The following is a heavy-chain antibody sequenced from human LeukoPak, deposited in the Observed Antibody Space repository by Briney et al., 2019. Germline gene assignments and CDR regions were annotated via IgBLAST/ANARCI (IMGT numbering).Heavy chain of an antibody. Sequence: PGGSLRLSCAASGFTFSSYSMNWVRQAPGKGLEWVSSISSSSSYIYYADSVKGRFTISRDNSKNTVYLQMNSLRAEDTAVYYCASLVGVAARAGNWFDPWGQGTLVTVSS. CDR3: ASLVGVAARAGNWFDP. V-gene: IGHV3-21*01. CDR2: ISSSSSYI. CDR1: GFTFSSYS. D-gene: IGHD2-15*01. J-gene: IGHJ5*02.